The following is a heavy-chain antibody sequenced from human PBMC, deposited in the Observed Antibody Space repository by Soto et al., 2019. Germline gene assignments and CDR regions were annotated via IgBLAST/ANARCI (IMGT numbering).Heavy chain of an antibody. D-gene: IGHD2-2*01. V-gene: IGHV4-28*03. Sequence: PSETLSLTCAVSGHSIRSNTWWSWIRQPPGKGLEWIGYIYHSGSTYYNPSLKSRVTISVDRSKNQFSLKLSSVTAADTAVYYCARVPDRWGQGTLVTVSS. CDR3: ARVPDR. CDR1: GHSIRSNTW. CDR2: IYHSGST. J-gene: IGHJ5*02.